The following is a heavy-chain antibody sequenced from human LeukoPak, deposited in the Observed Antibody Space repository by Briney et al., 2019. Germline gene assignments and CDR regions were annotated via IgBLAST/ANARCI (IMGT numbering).Heavy chain of an antibody. CDR2: IDASGSI. CDR3: AKVGSLSRGRNWVDP. CDR1: GFTFSSYA. D-gene: IGHD2-15*01. V-gene: IGHV4-4*07. J-gene: IGHJ5*02. Sequence: PGGSLRLSCAASGFTFSSYAMSWVRQPAGKGLEWIGRIDASGSINYNPSLKSRVTMSVDRSKNQFSLKLSSVTAADTAVYYCAKVGSLSRGRNWVDPWGQGTLVTVSS.